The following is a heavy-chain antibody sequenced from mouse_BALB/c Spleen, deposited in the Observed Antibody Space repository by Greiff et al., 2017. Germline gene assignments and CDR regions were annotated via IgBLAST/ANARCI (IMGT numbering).Heavy chain of an antibody. CDR1: GYTFSSYW. CDR3: ARLSYYRYDFAY. V-gene: IGHV1-9*01. J-gene: IGHJ3*01. D-gene: IGHD2-14*01. CDR2: ILPGSGST. Sequence: QVQLQQSGAELMKPGASVKISCTATGYTFSSYWIEWVKQRPGHGLEWIGEILPGSGSTNYNEKFKGKATFTADTSSNTAYMQLSSLTSEDSAVYYCARLSYYRYDFAYWGQGTLVTVSA.